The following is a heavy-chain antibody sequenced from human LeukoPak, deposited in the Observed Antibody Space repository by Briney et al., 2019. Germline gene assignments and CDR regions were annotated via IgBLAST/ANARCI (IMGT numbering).Heavy chain of an antibody. J-gene: IGHJ6*03. D-gene: IGHD3-16*01. CDR3: ARAGRRLLIDYYYMDV. V-gene: IGHV1-69*13. CDR1: GDSFSTYD. Sequence: SVKVSCKASGDSFSTYDMTWVRQAPGQGLEWMGGIIPIFGTANYAQKFQGRVTITADESTSTAYMELSSLRSEDTAVYYCARAGRRLLIDYYYMDVWGKGTTVTISS. CDR2: IIPIFGTA.